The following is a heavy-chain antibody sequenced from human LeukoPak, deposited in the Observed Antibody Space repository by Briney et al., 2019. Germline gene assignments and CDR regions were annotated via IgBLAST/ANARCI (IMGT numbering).Heavy chain of an antibody. Sequence: SETLSLTCTVSGGSISSGSYYWSWIRQPAGKGLEWIGRIYTSGSTNYNPSLKSRVTISVDTSKNQFSLKLSSVTAADTAVYYCARELVGYCSSTSCYTLGGYYYYYMDVWGKGTTVTVS. V-gene: IGHV4-61*02. CDR3: ARELVGYCSSTSCYTLGGYYYYYMDV. CDR1: GGSISSGSYY. CDR2: IYTSGST. D-gene: IGHD2-2*02. J-gene: IGHJ6*03.